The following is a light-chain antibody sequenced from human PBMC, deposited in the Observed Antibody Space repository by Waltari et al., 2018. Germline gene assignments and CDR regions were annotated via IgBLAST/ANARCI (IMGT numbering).Light chain of an antibody. Sequence: IQMTQSPSTLSASVGDSVTITCRASQSISSWLAWYQQKPGKAPNVLIYDASSLQSGAPSRFSGSGSGTEFSLTISSLQPEDVAVYYCQQFYSTPYTFGQGTKLEIK. V-gene: IGKV1-5*01. J-gene: IGKJ2*01. CDR3: QQFYSTPYT. CDR2: DAS. CDR1: QSISSW.